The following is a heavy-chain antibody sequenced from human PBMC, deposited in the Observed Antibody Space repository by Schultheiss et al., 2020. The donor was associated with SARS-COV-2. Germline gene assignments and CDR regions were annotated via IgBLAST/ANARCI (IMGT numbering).Heavy chain of an antibody. Sequence: ASVKVSCKASGGTFSSYAISWVRQAPGQGLEWMGGFDPEDGETIYAQKFQGRVTMTEDTSTDTAYMELSSLRSEDTAVYYCATDSRIAAAGTGYYYGMDVWGQGTTVTVSS. CDR3: ATDSRIAAAGTGYYYGMDV. CDR2: FDPEDGET. D-gene: IGHD6-13*01. J-gene: IGHJ6*02. V-gene: IGHV1-24*01. CDR1: GGTFSSYA.